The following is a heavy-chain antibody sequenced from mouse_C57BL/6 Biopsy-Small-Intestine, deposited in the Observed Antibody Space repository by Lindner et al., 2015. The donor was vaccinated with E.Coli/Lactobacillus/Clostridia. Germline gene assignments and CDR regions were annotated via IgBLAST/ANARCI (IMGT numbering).Heavy chain of an antibody. CDR3: ARYWDEGY. CDR2: IYPGDGDT. CDR1: GYAFSSSW. D-gene: IGHD4-1*01. Sequence: VQLQESGPDLVKPGASVKISCKASGYAFSSSWMNWVKQRPGKGLEWIGRIYPGDGDTNYNGKFKGKATLTADKSSSTAYMQLSSLTSEDSAVYFCARYWDEGYWGQGTTLTVSS. J-gene: IGHJ2*01. V-gene: IGHV1-82*01.